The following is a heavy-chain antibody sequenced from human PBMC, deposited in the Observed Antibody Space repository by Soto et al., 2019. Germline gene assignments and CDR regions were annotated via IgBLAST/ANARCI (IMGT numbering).Heavy chain of an antibody. V-gene: IGHV1-69*08. CDR1: GGTFSSYT. D-gene: IGHD2-15*01. Sequence: QVQLVQSGAEVKKPGSSVKVSCKASGGTFSSYTISWVRQAPGQGLEWMGRIIPILGIANYAQKFQGRVTITADKATSTAYMELSSLRSEDTAVYYCARDRTQDGFDYWGQGTLVTVSS. J-gene: IGHJ4*02. CDR3: ARDRTQDGFDY. CDR2: IIPILGIA.